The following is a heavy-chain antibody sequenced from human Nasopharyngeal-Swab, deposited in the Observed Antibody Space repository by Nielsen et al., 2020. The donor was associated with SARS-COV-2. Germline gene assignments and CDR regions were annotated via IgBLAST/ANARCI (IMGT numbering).Heavy chain of an antibody. D-gene: IGHD6-6*01. CDR2: IYYSGST. CDR1: GGSISSYY. Sequence: SETLSLTCTVSGGSISSYYWSWIRQPPGKGLEWIGYIYYSGSTNYNPSLKSRVTISVDTSKNQFSLKLNSVTAADTAVYYCARGERRAARPPGGYFDYWGQGTLVTVSS. J-gene: IGHJ4*02. V-gene: IGHV4-59*01. CDR3: ARGERRAARPPGGYFDY.